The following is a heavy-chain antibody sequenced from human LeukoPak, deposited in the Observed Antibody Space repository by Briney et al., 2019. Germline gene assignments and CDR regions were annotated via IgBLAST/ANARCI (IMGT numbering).Heavy chain of an antibody. CDR1: GFTFGDYA. Sequence: GGSLRLSCAASGFTFGDYAIHWVPQPPGGGLEWVSLISADGGGTFYADSVKGRFTISRDNSKNSLYLQMNSLRTDDTALYYCAKSLSVGPTSPFDYWGQGSLVTVSS. V-gene: IGHV3-43*02. D-gene: IGHD1-26*01. CDR3: AKSLSVGPTSPFDY. J-gene: IGHJ4*02. CDR2: ISADGGGT.